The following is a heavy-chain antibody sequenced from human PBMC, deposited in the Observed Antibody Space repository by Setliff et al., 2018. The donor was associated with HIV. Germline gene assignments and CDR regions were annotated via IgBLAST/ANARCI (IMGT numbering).Heavy chain of an antibody. J-gene: IGHJ6*03. D-gene: IGHD3-10*01. V-gene: IGHV1-18*01. CDR2: IGTQNGNT. CDR1: GYSFTTYG. Sequence: ASVKVSCKASGYSFTTYGVYWVRQAPGQGLERMGWIGTQNGNTNYAQKFQGRVTMTTDTSTNTAYSELSSLTSDDTAVYYCAREGLWFGDRGFYMDVWGKGTAVTVS. CDR3: AREGLWFGDRGFYMDV.